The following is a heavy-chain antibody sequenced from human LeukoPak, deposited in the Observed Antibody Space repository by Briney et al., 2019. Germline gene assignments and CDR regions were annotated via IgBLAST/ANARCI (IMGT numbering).Heavy chain of an antibody. D-gene: IGHD5-12*01. J-gene: IGHJ6*03. CDR3: ARAEGYSGYYYYYYMDV. V-gene: IGHV3-48*01. CDR1: GFTFSSYS. Sequence: GGSLRLSCAACGFTFSSYSMNWVRQAPGKGLEWVSYISSSSSTIYYADSVKGRFTISRDNAKNSLYLQMNSLRAEDTAVYYCARAEGYSGYYYYYYMDVWGKGTTVTVSS. CDR2: ISSSSSTI.